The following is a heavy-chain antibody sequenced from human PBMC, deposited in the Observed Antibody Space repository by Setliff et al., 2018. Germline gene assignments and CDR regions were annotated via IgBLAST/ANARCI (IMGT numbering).Heavy chain of an antibody. V-gene: IGHV4-39*07. Sequence: KPSETLSLTFTVSGGSISSSSYYWGWIRQPPGKGLEWIGSIYYSGSTYYNPSLKSRVTISVDTSKNQFSLKLSSVTAADTAVYYCASTPDGDLYYNFWSGYYLTLDYWGQGTLVTVSS. D-gene: IGHD3-3*01. CDR1: GGSISSSSYY. J-gene: IGHJ4*02. CDR3: ASTPDGDLYYNFWSGYYLTLDY. CDR2: IYYSGST.